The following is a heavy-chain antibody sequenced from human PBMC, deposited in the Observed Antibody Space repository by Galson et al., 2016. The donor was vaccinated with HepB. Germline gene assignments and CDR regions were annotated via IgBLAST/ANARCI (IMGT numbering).Heavy chain of an antibody. D-gene: IGHD3-9*01. CDR1: SGFISTYY. V-gene: IGHV4-59*01. Sequence: SETLSLTCTVSSGFISTYYWSWIRQPPGKGLEWLGYIYHSGTTNYNPSLKSRVTISIDTAKHQFSLQLSSVTAADTAVYYCAALLASGYGTGRLDYWGQGTLVAVSS. CDR3: AALLASGYGTGRLDY. CDR2: IYHSGTT. J-gene: IGHJ4*02.